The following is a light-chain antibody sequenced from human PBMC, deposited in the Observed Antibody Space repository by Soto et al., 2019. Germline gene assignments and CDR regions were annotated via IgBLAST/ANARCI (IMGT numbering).Light chain of an antibody. CDR3: QQYDGY. J-gene: IGKJ3*01. CDR2: DVS. V-gene: IGKV1-5*01. Sequence: QMTQSPSTLSASVGDRVTITCRASQNINTWLAWYQQKPGTAPRLLIYDVSTLQNGVPSRFSGSGSGTEFTLTITSLQPDDSAIYYCQQYDGYFGPGTKV. CDR1: QNINTW.